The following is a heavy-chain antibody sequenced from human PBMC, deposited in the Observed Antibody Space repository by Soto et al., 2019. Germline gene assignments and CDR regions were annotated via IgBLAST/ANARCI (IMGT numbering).Heavy chain of an antibody. CDR1: GVSFSGYY. D-gene: IGHD3-10*01. V-gene: IGHV4-34*01. CDR2: INYSGST. Sequence: PSETLSLTCAVYGVSFSGYYWSWIRQPPGKGLEWIGEINYSGSTNFNPSLKSRVTISVDTSKNQFSLKLSSVTAADTAVYYCARQLPVRGGPFEYWGQGPLVTVSS. J-gene: IGHJ4*02. CDR3: ARQLPVRGGPFEY.